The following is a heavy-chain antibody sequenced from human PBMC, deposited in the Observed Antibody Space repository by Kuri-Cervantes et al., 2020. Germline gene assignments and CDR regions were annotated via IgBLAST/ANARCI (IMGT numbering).Heavy chain of an antibody. J-gene: IGHJ4*02. V-gene: IGHV3-49*04. Sequence: GESLKISCAASGFTFSSYWMSWVRQAPEKGLEWIGFIRSKTYSATTENAASVKGRFTISRDDSKSIAYLQMNSLKTEDTALYFCARGQHGLDYWGQGTLVTVSS. D-gene: IGHD5-24*01. CDR2: IRSKTYSATT. CDR1: GFTFSSYW. CDR3: ARGQHGLDY.